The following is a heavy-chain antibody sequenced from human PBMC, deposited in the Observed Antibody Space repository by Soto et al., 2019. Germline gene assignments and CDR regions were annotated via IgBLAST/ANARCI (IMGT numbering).Heavy chain of an antibody. CDR2: ISGSGGST. CDR3: AKDRVTVVGYDAFDI. J-gene: IGHJ3*02. D-gene: IGHD6-19*01. CDR1: GFTLSSYA. Sequence: GGSLGLSCAASGFTLSSYAMSWVRQAPGKGLEWVSGISGSGGSTYYADSVKGRFTISRDNSKNTLYLQMNSLRAEDTAVYYCAKDRVTVVGYDAFDIWGQGTMVTVSS. V-gene: IGHV3-23*01.